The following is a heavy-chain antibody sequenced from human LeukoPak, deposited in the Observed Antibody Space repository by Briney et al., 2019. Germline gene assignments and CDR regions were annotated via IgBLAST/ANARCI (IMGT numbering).Heavy chain of an antibody. CDR1: VGSISSYY. V-gene: IGHV4-59*01. Sequence: PSETLSLTCTVSVGSISSYYWSWIRQPPGKGLEWIGYIYYSGSTNYNPSLKSRVTISIDTSKNQFSLTLSSVTAADTAIYFCASHYGSGFGSWGQGTLVTVSS. D-gene: IGHD3-10*01. CDR2: IYYSGST. J-gene: IGHJ4*02. CDR3: ASHYGSGFGS.